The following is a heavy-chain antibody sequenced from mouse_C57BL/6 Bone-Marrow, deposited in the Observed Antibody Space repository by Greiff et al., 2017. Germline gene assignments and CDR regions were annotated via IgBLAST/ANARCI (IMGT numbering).Heavy chain of an antibody. CDR2: FHPYNDDT. D-gene: IGHD2-1*01. J-gene: IGHJ2*01. V-gene: IGHV1-47*01. CDR3: ARGGNYGGYYFDY. Sequence: QVQLQQSGAELVKPGASVKMSCTASGYTFTTYPIEWMKQNHGKSLEWIGNFHPYNDDTKYNEKFQGKATLTVEKSSSTAYLELSRLTSDDSAVYYGARGGNYGGYYFDYWGQGTTLTVSS. CDR1: GYTFTTYP.